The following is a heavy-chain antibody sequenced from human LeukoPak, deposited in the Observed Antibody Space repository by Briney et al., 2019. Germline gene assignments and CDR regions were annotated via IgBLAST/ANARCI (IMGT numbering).Heavy chain of an antibody. J-gene: IGHJ6*02. Sequence: GRSLRLSCAASGFTFDDYAMHWVRQAPGKGLEWVSGISWNSGSIGYADSVKGRFTIPRDNAKNSLYLQMNSLRAEDTALYYCAKDTCSGGSCWYGMDVWGQGTTVTVSS. CDR2: ISWNSGSI. D-gene: IGHD2-15*01. V-gene: IGHV3-9*01. CDR3: AKDTCSGGSCWYGMDV. CDR1: GFTFDDYA.